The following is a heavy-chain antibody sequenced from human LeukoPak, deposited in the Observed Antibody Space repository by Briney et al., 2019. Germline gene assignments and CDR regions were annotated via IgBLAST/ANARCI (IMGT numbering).Heavy chain of an antibody. D-gene: IGHD6-13*01. CDR1: GGSISSSSYY. CDR3: ARDVRVRIAAAGPRNWYFDL. Sequence: SETLSLTCTVSGGSISSSSYYWGWIRQPPGKGLEWIGSIYYSGSTYYNPSLKSRVTISVDTSKNQFSLKLSSVTAADTAVYYCARDVRVRIAAAGPRNWYFDLWGRGTLVTVSS. CDR2: IYYSGST. J-gene: IGHJ2*01. V-gene: IGHV4-39*07.